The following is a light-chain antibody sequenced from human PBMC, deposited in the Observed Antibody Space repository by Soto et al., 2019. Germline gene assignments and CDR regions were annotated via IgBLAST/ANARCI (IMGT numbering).Light chain of an antibody. CDR1: SSNIGSNS. CDR3: GTWDSSLTAGV. CDR2: DNN. Sequence: QSVLTQPPSVSAAPGQKVTISCSGSSSNIGSNSVSWYQQLPGTAPKLLIYDNNQRPSGIPDRFSGSKSGTSAILGITGLQTGDEADYYCGTWDSSLTAGVFGTGTKLTV. J-gene: IGLJ1*01. V-gene: IGLV1-51*01.